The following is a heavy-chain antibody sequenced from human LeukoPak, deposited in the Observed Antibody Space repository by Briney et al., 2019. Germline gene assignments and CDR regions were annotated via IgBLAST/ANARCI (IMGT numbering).Heavy chain of an antibody. J-gene: IGHJ5*02. CDR2: ISGGVGST. Sequence: GGSLRLSCAASGFTFSSYAMTWVRQAPGKGLEWVSGISGGVGSTYYADSVKGRFTISRDNSKNTLYLQMNSLRAEDTAVYYCAKSGIAAADTTWFDPWGQGTLVTVSS. V-gene: IGHV3-23*01. CDR3: AKSGIAAADTTWFDP. CDR1: GFTFSSYA. D-gene: IGHD6-13*01.